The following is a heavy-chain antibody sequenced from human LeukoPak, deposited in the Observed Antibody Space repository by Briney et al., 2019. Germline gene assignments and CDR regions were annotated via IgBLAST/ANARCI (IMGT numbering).Heavy chain of an antibody. CDR2: ISVYNGNT. CDR3: ARAPPHSSSWYGTDY. V-gene: IGHV1-18*01. CDR1: GGTFSSYA. Sequence: ASVKVSCKASGGTFSSYAISWVRQVPGQGLEWMGWISVYNGNTNYAQKLQGRVTMTTDTSTSTAYMELRSLRSDDTAVYYCARAPPHSSSWYGTDYWGQGTLVTVSS. D-gene: IGHD6-13*01. J-gene: IGHJ4*02.